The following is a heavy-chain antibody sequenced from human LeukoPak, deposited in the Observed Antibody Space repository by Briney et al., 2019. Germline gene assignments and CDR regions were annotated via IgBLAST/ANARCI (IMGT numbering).Heavy chain of an antibody. J-gene: IGHJ5*02. CDR2: ISHSGST. CDR3: ARDVTIPVALGGNWFDP. CDR1: GYSITSGYY. D-gene: IGHD6-19*01. Sequence: SETLSLTCTVSGYSITSGYYWGWIRQPPGKGLEWIASISHSGSTYYNPSLKSRVTISIDTSKNHFSLKLSSVTAADTAVYYCARDVTIPVALGGNWFDPWGQGTLVTVSS. V-gene: IGHV4-38-2*02.